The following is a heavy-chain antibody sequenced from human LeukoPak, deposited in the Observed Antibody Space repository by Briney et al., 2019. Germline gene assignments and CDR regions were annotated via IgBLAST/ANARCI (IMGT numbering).Heavy chain of an antibody. D-gene: IGHD3-10*01. CDR2: TWYCGSNQ. CDR3: ARDWEFRALRSPSYYFDH. J-gene: IGHJ4*02. Sequence: GVPVTLWCGASELTLSCHHGHWMRPAPGGGRERVAGTWYCGSNQYYADSVNGRFTISRDNSKDTLYLQMNSLTPEDTALYFCARDWEFRALRSPSYYFDHWGQGALVTVSS. V-gene: IGHV3-30*04. CDR1: ELTLSCHH.